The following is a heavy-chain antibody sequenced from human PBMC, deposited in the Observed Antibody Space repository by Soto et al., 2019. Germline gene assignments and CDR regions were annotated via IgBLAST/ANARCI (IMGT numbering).Heavy chain of an antibody. D-gene: IGHD6-13*01. V-gene: IGHV3-66*01. CDR1: GFTVSSNY. CDR3: ARGMYSSSPNLDYYYYYYMDV. Sequence: PGGSLRLSCAASGFTVSSNYMSWVRQAPGKGLEWVSVIYSGGSTYYADSVKGRFTISRDNSKNTLYLQMNSLRAEDTAVYYCARGMYSSSPNLDYYYYYYMDVWGKGTTVTVSS. CDR2: IYSGGST. J-gene: IGHJ6*03.